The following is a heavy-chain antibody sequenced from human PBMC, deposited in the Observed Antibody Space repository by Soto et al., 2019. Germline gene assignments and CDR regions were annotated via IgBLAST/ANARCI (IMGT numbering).Heavy chain of an antibody. CDR1: GFTFSDYY. Sequence: GGSLRLSCAASGFTFSDYYMSWIRQAPGKGLEWVSYISSSGSTIYYADSVKGRFTISRDNAKNSLYLQMNSLRAEDTAVYYCARCMKDSNPSFGYYYYMDVWGKGTTVTVSS. J-gene: IGHJ6*03. V-gene: IGHV3-11*01. CDR2: ISSSGSTI. D-gene: IGHD4-4*01. CDR3: ARCMKDSNPSFGYYYYMDV.